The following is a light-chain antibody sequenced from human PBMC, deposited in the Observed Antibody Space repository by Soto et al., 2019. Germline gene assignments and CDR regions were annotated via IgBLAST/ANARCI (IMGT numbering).Light chain of an antibody. CDR2: KGN. J-gene: IGLJ2*01. CDR3: QSYYSSDVV. CDR1: SGDIANNY. V-gene: IGLV6-57*04. Sequence: NFMLTQPHSVSESPGKTVSISCTRSSGDIANNYVQWFQQRPSSAPTTVIYKGNQRPSGVPDRFSGSIDSSSNSASLTISGLKTEDEADYFCQSYYSSDVVFGGGTKLTVL.